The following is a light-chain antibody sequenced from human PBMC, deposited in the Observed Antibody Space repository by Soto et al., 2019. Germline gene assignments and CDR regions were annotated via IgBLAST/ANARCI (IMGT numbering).Light chain of an antibody. Sequence: VLTQSPGTLSLSPGERATLSCRASQSFNNNNLAWYQQKPGQAPRLYIYGASTRSTGSPDRFSGSGSGTDFNPTNSTLEPEALAVYYCEHYGSTPLTFGRGTKVEIK. V-gene: IGKV3-20*01. CDR3: EHYGSTPLT. J-gene: IGKJ4*01. CDR2: GAS. CDR1: QSFNNNN.